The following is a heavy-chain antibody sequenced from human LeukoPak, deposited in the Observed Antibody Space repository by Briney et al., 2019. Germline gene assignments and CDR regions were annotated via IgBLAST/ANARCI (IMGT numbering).Heavy chain of an antibody. V-gene: IGHV4-61*01. D-gene: IGHD6-6*01. CDR3: ARDLGSSIYYYYGMDV. CDR2: IYYSGST. Sequence: SETLSLTCIVSSGSISSGSYYWSWIRQPPGKGLEWIGYIYYSGSTNYNPSLKSRVTISVDTSKNQFSLKLSSVTAADTAAYYCARDLGSSIYYYYGMDVWGQGTTVTVSS. J-gene: IGHJ6*02. CDR1: SGSISSGSYY.